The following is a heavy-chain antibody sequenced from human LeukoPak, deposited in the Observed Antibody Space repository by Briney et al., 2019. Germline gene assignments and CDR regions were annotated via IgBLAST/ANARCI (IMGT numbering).Heavy chain of an antibody. CDR3: VRTYLYDSSGYFAYFDS. CDR1: GFTFSRYE. Sequence: GGSLRLSCAASGFTFSRYEMNWVRQAPGKGLVWVSRINSAGRDITYADFVKGRFTISRDNAKNTLFLQMNSLRAEDTAVYYCVRTYLYDSSGYFAYFDSWVQGTLVTVSS. V-gene: IGHV3-74*01. J-gene: IGHJ4*02. D-gene: IGHD3-22*01. CDR2: INSAGRDI.